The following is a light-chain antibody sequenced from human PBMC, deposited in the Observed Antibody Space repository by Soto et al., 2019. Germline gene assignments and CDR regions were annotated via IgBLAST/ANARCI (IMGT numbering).Light chain of an antibody. CDR2: GAS. CDR1: QSVSDN. CDR3: QQYNNWPPLT. V-gene: IGKV3-15*01. J-gene: IGKJ4*01. Sequence: EVLMTQSPDTLYVSPGERVTLSCRASQSVSDNLAWYQQKPGQAPRLIIYGASTRANGIPARFSGTGSGTEFTLTISSLQSEDFAFYYCQQYNNWPPLTFGGGTKVDIK.